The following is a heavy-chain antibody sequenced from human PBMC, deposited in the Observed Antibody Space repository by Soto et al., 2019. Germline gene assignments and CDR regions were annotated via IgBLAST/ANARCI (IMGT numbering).Heavy chain of an antibody. CDR2: INAGNGNT. Sequence: XVKVSCKASGYTFTSYAMHWVRHAPGQRLEWMGWINAGNGNTKYSQKFQGRVTITRDTSASTAYMELSSLRSEATAVYYCARGPVTYYYGSGNPDYWGQGTLVTVSS. D-gene: IGHD3-10*01. CDR1: GYTFTSYA. J-gene: IGHJ4*02. CDR3: ARGPVTYYYGSGNPDY. V-gene: IGHV1-3*01.